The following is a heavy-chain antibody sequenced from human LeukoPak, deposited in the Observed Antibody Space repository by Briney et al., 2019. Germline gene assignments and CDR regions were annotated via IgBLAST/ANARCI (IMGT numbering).Heavy chain of an antibody. Sequence: GGSLRLSCAASGFTFSSYGMHWVRQAPGKGLEWVAFIRYDGSNKYYADSVKGRFTISRDNSKNTLYLQMNSLRAEDTAVYYCASLGGYESGFDYWGQGTLVTVSS. V-gene: IGHV3-30*02. D-gene: IGHD5-12*01. CDR3: ASLGGYESGFDY. CDR1: GFTFSSYG. J-gene: IGHJ4*02. CDR2: IRYDGSNK.